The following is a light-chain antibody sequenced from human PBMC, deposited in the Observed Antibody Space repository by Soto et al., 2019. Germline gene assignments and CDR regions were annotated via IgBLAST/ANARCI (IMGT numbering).Light chain of an antibody. CDR1: QSISTY. J-gene: IGKJ1*01. CDR2: AAS. Sequence: DVQMTQSPSSLSASVGYRVTITCRSSQSISTYLNWYQQKAGLAPXLLIYAASSLQSGVPSRFSGSGSGTDFNLTISSLQPEDFATYYCQQTYSTPPTFGHGTNVDI. V-gene: IGKV1-39*01. CDR3: QQTYSTPPT.